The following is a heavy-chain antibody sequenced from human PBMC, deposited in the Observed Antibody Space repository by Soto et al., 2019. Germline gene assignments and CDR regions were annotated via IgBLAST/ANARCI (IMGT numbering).Heavy chain of an antibody. CDR2: INARNGNT. J-gene: IGHJ5*02. D-gene: IGHD6-13*01. CDR1: GYTFTSYA. CDR3: ARNAHGTYSRSWYGHWFDP. V-gene: IGHV1-3*01. Sequence: ASVKVSCKASGYTFTSYAMHWVRQAPGQRLEWMGWINARNGNTKYSQKFQGRVTITRDTSASTAYMELSILRSEDTAVYYCARNAHGTYSRSWYGHWFDPWGQGTLVTVSS.